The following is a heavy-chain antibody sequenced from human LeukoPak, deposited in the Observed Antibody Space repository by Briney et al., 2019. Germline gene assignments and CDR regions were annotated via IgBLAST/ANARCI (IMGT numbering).Heavy chain of an antibody. CDR2: INAGNGNT. CDR1: GYTFTSYA. CDR3: ARPWYSSSWSPYYYYGMDV. J-gene: IGHJ6*02. Sequence: ASVKVSCKASGYTFTSYAMHWVRQAPGQRLEWMGWINAGNGNTKYSQKFQGRVTITRDTSASTAYMELSSLRSEDTAVYYCARPWYSSSWSPYYYYGMDVWGQGTTVTVSS. V-gene: IGHV1-3*01. D-gene: IGHD6-13*01.